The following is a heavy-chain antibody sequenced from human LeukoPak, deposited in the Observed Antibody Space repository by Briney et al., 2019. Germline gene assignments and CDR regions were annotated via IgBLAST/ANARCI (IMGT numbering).Heavy chain of an antibody. Sequence: GGSLRLSCAASGFTFSSYDMHWVRQAPGKGLEWVAVIWYDGSNKYYADSVSGRFHISRDNSKNTLYLQMNSLRAEDTAVYYCARPRGSGSYFYFDSWGQGTLVTVSS. D-gene: IGHD3-10*01. CDR1: GFTFSSYD. J-gene: IGHJ4*02. CDR3: ARPRGSGSYFYFDS. CDR2: IWYDGSNK. V-gene: IGHV3-33*01.